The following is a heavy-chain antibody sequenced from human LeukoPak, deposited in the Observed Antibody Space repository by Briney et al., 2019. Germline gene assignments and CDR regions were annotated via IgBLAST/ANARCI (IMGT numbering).Heavy chain of an antibody. Sequence: GGSLRLSCAASGFTFSTYWMSWVRQAPGEGLEWVANIKQDGSEKYYVDSVKGRFTISRDNAKNSLYLQMNSLRAEDTAVYYCARGDEGATVFDYWGQGTLVTVSS. CDR2: IKQDGSEK. CDR1: GFTFSTYW. V-gene: IGHV3-7*01. J-gene: IGHJ4*02. CDR3: ARGDEGATVFDY. D-gene: IGHD1-26*01.